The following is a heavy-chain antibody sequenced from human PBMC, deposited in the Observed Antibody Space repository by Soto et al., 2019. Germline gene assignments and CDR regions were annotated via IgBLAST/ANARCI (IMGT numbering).Heavy chain of an antibody. CDR2: VSWDGDTT. Sequence: EVHLVESGGGVVQPGGSLRLSCAASGFTFDDHNMHWIRQAPGKGLEWVSLVSWDGDTTYYADSVKGRLTISRDNSENSLYLQMSGLTTEATALYYCASSQGDYWGQGTLVTVSS. V-gene: IGHV3-43*01. CDR1: GFTFDDHN. CDR3: ASSQGDY. J-gene: IGHJ4*02.